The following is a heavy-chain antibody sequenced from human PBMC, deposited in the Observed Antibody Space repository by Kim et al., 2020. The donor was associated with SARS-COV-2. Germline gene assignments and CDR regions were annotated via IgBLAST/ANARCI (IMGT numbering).Heavy chain of an antibody. Sequence: SETLSLTCTVSGGSISGYYWSWTRQTPGKGLEWIGYISYSGITNYNPSLKSRVTISIDTSQIQFSLQLSSVTAADTAVYYCARHVQSSNTWESFDYWGQG. V-gene: IGHV4-59*08. J-gene: IGHJ4*02. CDR1: GGSISGYY. CDR3: ARHVQSSNTWESFDY. CDR2: ISYSGIT. D-gene: IGHD1-26*01.